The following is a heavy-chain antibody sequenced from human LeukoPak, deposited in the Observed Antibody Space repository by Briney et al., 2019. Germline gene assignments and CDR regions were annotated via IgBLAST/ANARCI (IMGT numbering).Heavy chain of an antibody. CDR3: ARAYYYGSGSPNWFDP. Sequence: GGSLRLSCAASGFTFSSYWMSWARQAPGKGLEWVANIKQDGSEKYYVDSVKGRFTISRDNAKNSLYLQMNSLRAEDTAVYYCARAYYYGSGSPNWFDPWGQGTLVTVSS. D-gene: IGHD3-10*01. CDR2: IKQDGSEK. V-gene: IGHV3-7*01. CDR1: GFTFSSYW. J-gene: IGHJ5*02.